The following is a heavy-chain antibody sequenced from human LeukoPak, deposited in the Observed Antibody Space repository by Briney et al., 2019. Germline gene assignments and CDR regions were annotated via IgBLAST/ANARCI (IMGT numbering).Heavy chain of an antibody. Sequence: PSETLSLTCAVSGVAISSYYWSWIRQSPGKGLEWIGHFYDSGTTQYNPSLKSRVTISVDTSKNQFSLKLNSVTAADTAVYYCARAYFYDYGIDGFEYWGQGVLVTVSS. D-gene: IGHD4/OR15-4a*01. CDR3: ARAYFYDYGIDGFEY. CDR1: GVAISSYY. J-gene: IGHJ4*02. CDR2: FYDSGTT. V-gene: IGHV4-59*01.